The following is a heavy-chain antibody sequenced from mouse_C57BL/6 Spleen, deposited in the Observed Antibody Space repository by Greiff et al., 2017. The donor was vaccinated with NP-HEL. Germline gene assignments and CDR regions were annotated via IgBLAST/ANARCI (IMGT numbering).Heavy chain of an antibody. CDR1: GYAFTNYL. D-gene: IGHD2-4*01. J-gene: IGHJ3*01. CDR2: INPGSGGT. V-gene: IGHV1-54*01. Sequence: QVQLQQSGAELVRPGTSVKVSCKASGYAFTNYLIEWVKQRPGQGLEWIGVINPGSGGTNYNEKFKGKATLTADQSSSTAYMQLSSLTSEDSAVYFCARSPYDYDRGAWFAYWGQGTLVTVSA. CDR3: ARSPYDYDRGAWFAY.